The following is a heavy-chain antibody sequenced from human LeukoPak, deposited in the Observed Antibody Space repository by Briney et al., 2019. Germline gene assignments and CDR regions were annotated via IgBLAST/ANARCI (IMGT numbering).Heavy chain of an antibody. D-gene: IGHD2-21*01. Sequence: PGGSLRLSCAASGSTFSFYGMHWVRQAPGKGLDWVAAISPDGNDKFYADSVKGRFTISRDNSRNTLYMQMNSLRADDTAVYYCAKDRPSRVRGDPNSGQGTLVSVSS. CDR3: AKDRPSRVRGDPN. V-gene: IGHV3-30*18. CDR2: ISPDGNDK. J-gene: IGHJ4*02. CDR1: GSTFSFYG.